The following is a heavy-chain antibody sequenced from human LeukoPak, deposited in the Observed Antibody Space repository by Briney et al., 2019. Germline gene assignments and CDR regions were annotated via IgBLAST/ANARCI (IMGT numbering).Heavy chain of an antibody. Sequence: GGSLRLSCATSGFTFSNAWMSWVRQAPGKGLEWVGRIKSKPDGGTTDYAAPVKGRFTISRDDSKNTLYPQMNSLKTEDTAVYYCTTGFDPWGQGTLVTVSS. V-gene: IGHV3-15*01. J-gene: IGHJ5*02. CDR3: TTGFDP. CDR1: GFTFSNAW. CDR2: IKSKPDGGTT.